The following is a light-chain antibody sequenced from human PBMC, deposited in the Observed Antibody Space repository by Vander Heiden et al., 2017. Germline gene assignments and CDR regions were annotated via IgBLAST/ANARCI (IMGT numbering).Light chain of an antibody. J-gene: IGKJ4*01. V-gene: IGKV3D-20*01. CDR2: NAS. CDR3: QQDGSLTLT. Sequence: EIVLTQSPATLSLSPGQRATLSCGAGQTLSSDFLAWYQQRPGLAPRLLIYNASRRATGIPDRFSGSGSGTDFTLTISRLEPEDFAVYYCQQDGSLTLTFGGGTKVEIK. CDR1: QTLSSDF.